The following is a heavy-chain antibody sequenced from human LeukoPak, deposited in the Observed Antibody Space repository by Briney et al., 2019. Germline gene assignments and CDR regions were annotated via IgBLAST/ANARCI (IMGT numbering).Heavy chain of an antibody. CDR3: ARRATMVRGVIYWFDP. V-gene: IGHV5-51*01. Sequence: GASLQISCEGSGYSFTSYWIGWVRQMPGKGLEWMGIIYPGDSDTRYSPSFQGQVTISADKSISTAYLQWSSLKASDTAMYYCARRATMVRGVIYWFDPWGQGTLVTVSS. D-gene: IGHD3-10*01. CDR2: IYPGDSDT. J-gene: IGHJ5*02. CDR1: GYSFTSYW.